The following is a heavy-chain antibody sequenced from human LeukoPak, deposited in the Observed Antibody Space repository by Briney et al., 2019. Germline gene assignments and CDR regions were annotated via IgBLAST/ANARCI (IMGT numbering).Heavy chain of an antibody. V-gene: IGHV4-59*01. D-gene: IGHD3-16*01. CDR3: ARDLGGPHDS. CDR2: MYYSGST. J-gene: IGHJ4*02. Sequence: SETLSLTCTVSGGSISSYYWNWIRQPPGKGLEWIGYMYYSGSTNYNPSLKSRVTTSVDTSKNQFSLRLKSVTAADTAVYYCARDLGGPHDSWGQGTLVTVSS. CDR1: GGSISSYY.